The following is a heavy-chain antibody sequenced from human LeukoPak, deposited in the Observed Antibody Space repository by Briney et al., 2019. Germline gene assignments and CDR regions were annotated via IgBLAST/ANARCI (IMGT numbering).Heavy chain of an antibody. CDR2: ISSSGSTI. D-gene: IGHD4-23*01. V-gene: IGHV3-48*03. Sequence: GGSLRLSCAASGFTFSSYEMNWVRQAPGKGLEWASYISSSGSTIYYADSVKGRFTISRDNAKNSLYLQMNSLRAEDTAVYYCVRDYGGSSPFDYWGQGTLVTVSS. CDR3: VRDYGGSSPFDY. CDR1: GFTFSSYE. J-gene: IGHJ4*02.